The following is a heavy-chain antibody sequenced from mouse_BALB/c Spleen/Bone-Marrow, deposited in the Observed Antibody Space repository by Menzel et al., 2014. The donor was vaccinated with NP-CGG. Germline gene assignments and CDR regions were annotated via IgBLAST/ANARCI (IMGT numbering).Heavy chain of an antibody. V-gene: IGHV1-7*01. CDR2: INPSTGYT. J-gene: IGHJ3*01. D-gene: IGHD4-1*01. CDR3: ARSAPWDGFAY. CDR1: GYTFTSYW. Sequence: QVQLKESGAELAKPGASVKMSCKASGYTFTSYWMHWVKQRPGQGLEWIGYINPSTGYTEYNQKFKDKATLTADKSSSSAYMQLSSLTSEYSAVYYCARSAPWDGFAYWGQGTLVTVSA.